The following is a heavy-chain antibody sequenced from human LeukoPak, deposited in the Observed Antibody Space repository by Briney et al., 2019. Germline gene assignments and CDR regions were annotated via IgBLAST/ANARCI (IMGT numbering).Heavy chain of an antibody. D-gene: IGHD6-19*01. CDR1: GYTLTELS. CDR2: FDPEDGET. J-gene: IGHJ4*02. CDR3: ATEIAVAGDSLFDY. Sequence: GASVKVSCKVSGYTLTELSMHWVRQAPGKGLEWMGGFDPEDGETIYAQKFQGRVTMTEDTSTDTAYMELSSLRSEDTAVYYCATEIAVAGDSLFDYWGQGTLVTVSS. V-gene: IGHV1-24*01.